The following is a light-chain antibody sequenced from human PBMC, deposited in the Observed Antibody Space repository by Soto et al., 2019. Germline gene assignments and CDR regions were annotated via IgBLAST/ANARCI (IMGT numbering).Light chain of an antibody. CDR2: IDD. Sequence: QSVLTQPPSLSGTPGQRVTISCSGSTSNIAGNTVHWYQHLPETASKLLIYIDDQRPSGVPDRFSGSKSGTSASLAISGLQSEDEADYSCATWDDSLNAAVFGGGTQLTVL. CDR3: ATWDDSLNAAV. J-gene: IGLJ7*01. V-gene: IGLV1-44*01. CDR1: TSNIAGNT.